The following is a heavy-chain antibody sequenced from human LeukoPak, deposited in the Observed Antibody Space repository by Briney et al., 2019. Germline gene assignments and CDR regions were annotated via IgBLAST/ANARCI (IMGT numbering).Heavy chain of an antibody. CDR1: GGSISSYY. V-gene: IGHV4-4*07. CDR2: IYTSGST. J-gene: IGHJ3*02. CDR3: ARPGYYDSSGYYASDAFDI. Sequence: PSETLSLTCTVSGGSISSYYWSWIRQPAGKGLEWIGRIYTSGSTNYNPSLKSRVTISVDTSKNQFSLKLSSVTAADTAVYYCARPGYYDSSGYYASDAFDIWGQGTMVTVSS. D-gene: IGHD3-22*01.